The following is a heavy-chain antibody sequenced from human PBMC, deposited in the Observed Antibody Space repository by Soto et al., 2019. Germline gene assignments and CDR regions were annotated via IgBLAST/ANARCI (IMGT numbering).Heavy chain of an antibody. V-gene: IGHV6-1*01. CDR3: AREAHKLEPIVGFDY. CDR1: GDSVSSNSAA. J-gene: IGHJ4*02. Sequence: PSQTLSLTCAISGDSVSSNSAAWNWIRQSPSRGLEWLGRTYYRSKWYNDYAVSVKSRITINPDTSKNQFSLQLNSVTPEDTAVYYCAREAHKLEPIVGFDYWAQGTLVTVSS. CDR2: TYYRSKWYN. D-gene: IGHD3-22*01.